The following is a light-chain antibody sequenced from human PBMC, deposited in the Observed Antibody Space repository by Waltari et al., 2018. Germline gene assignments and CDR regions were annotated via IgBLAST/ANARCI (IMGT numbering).Light chain of an antibody. CDR1: QGINSW. Sequence: IQMTQSPSSVSASVGASVTVTWRASQGINSWLAWYQQKPGRAPKLLIYGASRLQSGVPSRFSGSGSGTDFTLTISSLQPDDFATYYCQQAASFPLTFGGGTKVEIK. J-gene: IGKJ4*01. V-gene: IGKV1-12*01. CDR3: QQAASFPLT. CDR2: GAS.